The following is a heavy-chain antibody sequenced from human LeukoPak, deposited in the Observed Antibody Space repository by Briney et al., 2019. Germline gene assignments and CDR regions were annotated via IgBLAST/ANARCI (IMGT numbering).Heavy chain of an antibody. CDR3: AADGTTVHYYYYGMDV. V-gene: IGHV1-58*01. CDR1: GFTFTISA. Sequence: SVTVSFTASGFTFTISAVQWVRQARGQRLEWIGWIVVGSGNTNYAQKFQERVTITRDMSTSTAYMELSSLRSEDTAVYYCAADGTTVHYYYYGMDVWGQGTLVTVSS. D-gene: IGHD4-11*01. CDR2: IVVGSGNT. J-gene: IGHJ6*02.